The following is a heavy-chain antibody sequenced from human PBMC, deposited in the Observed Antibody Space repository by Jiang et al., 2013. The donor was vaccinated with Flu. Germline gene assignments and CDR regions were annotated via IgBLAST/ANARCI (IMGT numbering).Heavy chain of an antibody. CDR3: ARYDYVWGSYRFDP. Sequence: RIDPSDSYTNYSPSFQGHVTISADKSISTAYLQWSSLKASDTAMYYCARYDYVWGSYRFDPWGQGTLVTVSS. V-gene: IGHV5-10-1*01. D-gene: IGHD3-16*02. J-gene: IGHJ5*02. CDR2: IDPSDSYT.